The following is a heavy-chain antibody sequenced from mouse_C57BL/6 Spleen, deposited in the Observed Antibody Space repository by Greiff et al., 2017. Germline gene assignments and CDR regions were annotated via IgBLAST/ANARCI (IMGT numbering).Heavy chain of an antibody. CDR2: IHPNSGST. Sequence: VQLQQPGAELVKPGASVKLSCKASGYTFTSYWMHWVKQRPGQGLEWIGMIHPNSGSTNYNEKFKSKATLTVDKSSSTAYMQLSSLTSQDSAVYYCARWGVRDAMDYWGQGTSVTVSS. CDR1: GYTFTSYW. CDR3: ARWGVRDAMDY. D-gene: IGHD5-1*01. J-gene: IGHJ4*01. V-gene: IGHV1-64*01.